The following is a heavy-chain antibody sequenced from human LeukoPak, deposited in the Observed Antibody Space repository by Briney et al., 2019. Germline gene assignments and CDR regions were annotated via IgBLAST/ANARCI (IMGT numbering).Heavy chain of an antibody. CDR2: ISAYNGNT. V-gene: IGHV1-18*01. CDR3: ARNPNMIAAAGTIYYYYYYGMDV. Sequence: ASVKVSCKASGYTLTSYGISWVRQAPGQGLEWMGWISAYNGNTNYAQKLQGRVTMTTDTSTSTAYMELRSLRSDDTAVYYCARNPNMIAAAGTIYYYYYYGMDVWGQGTTVAVSS. D-gene: IGHD6-13*01. J-gene: IGHJ6*02. CDR1: GYTLTSYG.